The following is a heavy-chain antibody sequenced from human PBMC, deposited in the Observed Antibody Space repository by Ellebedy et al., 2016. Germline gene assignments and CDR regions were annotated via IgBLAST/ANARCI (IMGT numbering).Heavy chain of an antibody. D-gene: IGHD3-10*01. J-gene: IGHJ6*02. CDR1: GSTFSSHA. Sequence: GGSLRLXXAASGSTFSSHAFHWVRQAPGMGLEWVALIIVDGSEEYYSDSVKGRFTISRDNSKNTVYLQMNSLRLDDTGVYYCARGVAYGMDVWGQGTTITVSS. CDR2: IIVDGSEE. CDR3: ARGVAYGMDV. V-gene: IGHV3-30-3*01.